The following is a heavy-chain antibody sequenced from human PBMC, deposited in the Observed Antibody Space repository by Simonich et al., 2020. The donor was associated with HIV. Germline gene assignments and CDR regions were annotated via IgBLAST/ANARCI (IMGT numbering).Heavy chain of an antibody. Sequence: QVQLQQWGAGLLKPSETLSLTCAVYGGSSCGYYWSWTRQPPGKGREWIGEINHSGRPNYNPSLKSRVTISVATSKNQFSLKLSAVTAADTAVYYCARRHPTTVTTRYFDYWGQGTLVTVSS. CDR3: ARRHPTTVTTRYFDY. V-gene: IGHV4-34*01. D-gene: IGHD4-17*01. J-gene: IGHJ4*02. CDR2: INHSGRP. CDR1: GGSSCGYY.